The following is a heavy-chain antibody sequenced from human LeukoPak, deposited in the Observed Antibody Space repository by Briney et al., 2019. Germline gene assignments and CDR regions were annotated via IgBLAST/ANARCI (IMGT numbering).Heavy chain of an antibody. Sequence: SQTLSLTCTVSGGSISSGSYYWSRIRQPAGKGLEWIGRIYTSGSTNYNPSLKSRVTISVDTSKNQFSLKLSSVTAADTAVYYCASRGDCSSTSCSLRYWGQGTLVTVSS. V-gene: IGHV4-61*02. D-gene: IGHD2-2*01. CDR1: GGSISSGSYY. J-gene: IGHJ4*02. CDR3: ASRGDCSSTSCSLRY. CDR2: IYTSGST.